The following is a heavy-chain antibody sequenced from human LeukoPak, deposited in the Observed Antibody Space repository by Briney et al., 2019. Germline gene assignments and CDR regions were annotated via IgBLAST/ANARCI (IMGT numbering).Heavy chain of an antibody. J-gene: IGHJ4*02. Sequence: KPGESLKIXCKGSGYSFTNFWIGWVRQMPGKGLEWMGIIYPGDSNTRYSPSFQGQVTISADKSISTAYLQWSSLKASDTAMYYCARTLSGVAATWIYDYWGQGTLVTVSS. V-gene: IGHV5-51*03. D-gene: IGHD2-15*01. CDR2: IYPGDSNT. CDR1: GYSFTNFW. CDR3: ARTLSGVAATWIYDY.